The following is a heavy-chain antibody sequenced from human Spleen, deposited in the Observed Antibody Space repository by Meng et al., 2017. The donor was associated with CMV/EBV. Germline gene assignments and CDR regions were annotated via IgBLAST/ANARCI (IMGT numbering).Heavy chain of an antibody. CDR2: INSDGSST. J-gene: IGHJ6*02. Sequence: GGSLRLSCAASGFTFSSYWMHWVRQAPGKGLVWVSRINSDGSSTSNADSVKGRFTVSRDNAKNSLYLQMNSLRAEDTAVYYCARAILDGSYYEYYYYGMDVWGQGTTVTVSS. CDR3: ARAILDGSYYEYYYYGMDV. CDR1: GFTFSSYW. D-gene: IGHD1-26*01. V-gene: IGHV3-74*01.